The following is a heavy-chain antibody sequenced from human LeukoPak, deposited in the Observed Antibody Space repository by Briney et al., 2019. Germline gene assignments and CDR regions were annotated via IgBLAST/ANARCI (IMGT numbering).Heavy chain of an antibody. CDR2: IYSGGST. CDR1: GFTVSSNY. CDR3: AREAMDDAFDI. D-gene: IGHD5-18*01. V-gene: IGHV3-53*01. Sequence: GGSLRLSCAASGFTVSSNYMSWVRQAPGKGLEWVSVIYSGGSTYYADSVKGRFTISRDNSKNTLYLQMNSLRAEDTAVYYCAREAMDDAFDIWGQGTMVTVSS. J-gene: IGHJ3*02.